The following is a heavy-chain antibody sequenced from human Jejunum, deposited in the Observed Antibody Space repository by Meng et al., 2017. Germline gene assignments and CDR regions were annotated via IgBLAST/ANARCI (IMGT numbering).Heavy chain of an antibody. V-gene: IGHV4-39*07. CDR1: GGSISSSSYY. D-gene: IGHD3-9*01. CDR3: ARDYNDILTGLDAFDI. CDR2: IYYSGST. J-gene: IGHJ3*02. Sequence: QLQLQESGPGLFKPSETLSLTCTVSGGSISSSSYYWGWIRQPPGKGLEWIGSIYYSGSTYYNPSLKSRVTISVDTSKNQFSLKLSSVTAADTAVYYCARDYNDILTGLDAFDIWGQGTMVTVSS.